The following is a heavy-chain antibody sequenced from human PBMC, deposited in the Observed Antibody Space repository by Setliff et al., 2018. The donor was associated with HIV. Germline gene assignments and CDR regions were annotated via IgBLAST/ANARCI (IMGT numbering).Heavy chain of an antibody. D-gene: IGHD6-19*01. V-gene: IGHV1-24*01. Sequence: ASVKVSCKVSGYTLKELSIHWVRQAPGEGLEWMGGFDSEDGKRIYAQNFQGRVTITADKSTNTAYMELSSLKSEDTAIYYCATGGVIVPAGYSWGQGTLVTVSS. CDR2: FDSEDGKR. CDR1: GYTLKELS. CDR3: ATGGVIVPAGYS. J-gene: IGHJ4*02.